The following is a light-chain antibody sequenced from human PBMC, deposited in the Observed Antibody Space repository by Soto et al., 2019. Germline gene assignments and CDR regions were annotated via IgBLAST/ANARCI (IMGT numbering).Light chain of an antibody. CDR1: QSVSCSY. J-gene: IGKJ1*01. V-gene: IGKV3-20*01. CDR2: GAS. Sequence: IVLTQSPSTLSLTPGERAPLSCRASQSVSCSYLAWYQQKPGQAPRLLIYGASSRATGIPDRFSGSGSGTDFTLTISRLEPEDFAVYYCQQYGSSPGTFGQGTKVDI. CDR3: QQYGSSPGT.